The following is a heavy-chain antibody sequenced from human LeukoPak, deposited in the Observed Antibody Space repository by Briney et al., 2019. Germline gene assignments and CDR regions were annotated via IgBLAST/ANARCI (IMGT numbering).Heavy chain of an antibody. V-gene: IGHV1-18*01. CDR2: ISAYNGNT. D-gene: IGHD2-21*01. J-gene: IGHJ3*02. CDR3: ARVREVWWNPHDASDI. Sequence: ASVEVSCKASGYTFTSYGISWVRQAPGQGLEWMGWISAYNGNTNYAQKLQGRVTMTTDTSTSTAYMELRSLRSDDTAVYYCARVREVWWNPHDASDIWGQGTVVTVSS. CDR1: GYTFTSYG.